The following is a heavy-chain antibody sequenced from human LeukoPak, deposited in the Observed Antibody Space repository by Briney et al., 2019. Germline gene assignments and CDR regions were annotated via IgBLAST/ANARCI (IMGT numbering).Heavy chain of an antibody. D-gene: IGHD4-17*01. J-gene: IGHJ4*02. CDR3: AKILWRYGDLSPHDY. CDR2: ISGGADST. Sequence: GGSLRLSRVGTGFIFKNYWMHWVRQAPGKGLEWVSVISGGADSTYYADSVKGRFTISRDNSKNTLYLQMNSLRVEDTAVYYCAKILWRYGDLSPHDYWGPGNPGHR. V-gene: IGHV3-23*01. CDR1: GFIFKNYW.